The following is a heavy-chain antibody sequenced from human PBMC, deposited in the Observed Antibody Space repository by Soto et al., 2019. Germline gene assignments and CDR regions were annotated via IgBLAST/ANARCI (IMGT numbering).Heavy chain of an antibody. Sequence: QVHLVQSGAEVTKAGSSVKVSCKASGGTFSSHAFSWVRQAPGQGLEWVGGIIPIFETANYAQELQGRVTISADESTNTAILELNNLRSDDTAIYFCAIGDRSSWIGNHWGPGTQVTVS. CDR1: GGTFSSHA. D-gene: IGHD6-6*01. J-gene: IGHJ4*02. CDR2: IIPIFETA. V-gene: IGHV1-69*01. CDR3: AIGDRSSWIGNH.